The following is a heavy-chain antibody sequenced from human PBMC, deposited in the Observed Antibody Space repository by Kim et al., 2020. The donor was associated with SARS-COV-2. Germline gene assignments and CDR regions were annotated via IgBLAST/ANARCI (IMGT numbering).Heavy chain of an antibody. J-gene: IGHJ4*02. CDR1: GGSISRYY. CDR3: ARGGSSSWYPFDY. D-gene: IGHD6-13*01. CDR2: ISTSVNT. Sequence: SETLSLTCTVSGGSISRYYWNWIRQPAGKGLEWIGRISTSVNTNYSPSLKSRVTMSVDTSKNQFSLKLSSVTAADTAVYYCARGGSSSWYPFDYWGQGTQVTVSS. V-gene: IGHV4-4*07.